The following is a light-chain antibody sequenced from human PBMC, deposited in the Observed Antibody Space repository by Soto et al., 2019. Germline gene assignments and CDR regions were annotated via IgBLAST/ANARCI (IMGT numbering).Light chain of an antibody. Sequence: EIVMTQSPATLSVSPGERATLSCRASQSVSSNLAWYQQKPGQAPRLLIYGASTRATGIPARFSGSGSGTEFTLTISSQQSEDLAVYYCQQYNSWPPLTFGGGTKVEIK. V-gene: IGKV3-15*01. CDR3: QQYNSWPPLT. CDR2: GAS. CDR1: QSVSSN. J-gene: IGKJ4*01.